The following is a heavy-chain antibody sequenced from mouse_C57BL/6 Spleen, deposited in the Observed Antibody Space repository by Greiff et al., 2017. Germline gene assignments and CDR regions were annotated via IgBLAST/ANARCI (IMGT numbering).Heavy chain of an antibody. D-gene: IGHD2-3*01. CDR3: AGGYSYYAMDY. CDR2: IYPGSGST. Sequence: VQLQQPGAELVKPGASVKMSCKASGYTFTSYWIPWVKQRPGQGLEWIGDIYPGSGSTNYNEKFKSKDTLTVDTSSSTAYMQLSSLASEDSAFYVCAGGYSYYAMDYWGQGTSVTVSS. J-gene: IGHJ4*01. CDR1: GYTFTSYW. V-gene: IGHV1-55*01.